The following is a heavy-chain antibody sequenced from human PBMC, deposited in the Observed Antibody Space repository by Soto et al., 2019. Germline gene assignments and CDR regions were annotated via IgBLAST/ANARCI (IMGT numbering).Heavy chain of an antibody. Sequence: LRLSCAASGFTFSSYAMSWVRQAPGKGLEWVSAISGSGGSTYYADSVKGRFTISRDNSKNTLYLQMNSLRAEDTAVYYCAKDMPATSYYDSSGYYYEGYFDYWGQGTLVTVSS. CDR1: GFTFSSYA. D-gene: IGHD3-22*01. CDR2: ISGSGGST. V-gene: IGHV3-23*01. J-gene: IGHJ4*02. CDR3: AKDMPATSYYDSSGYYYEGYFDY.